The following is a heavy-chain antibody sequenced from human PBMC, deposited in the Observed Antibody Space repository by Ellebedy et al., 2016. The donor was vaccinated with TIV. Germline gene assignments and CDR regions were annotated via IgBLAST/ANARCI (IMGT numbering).Heavy chain of an antibody. J-gene: IGHJ4*02. CDR1: GYSYSSYG. CDR3: ARDSSYGLDY. V-gene: IGHV1-18*01. Sequence: ASVKVSCXASGYSYSSYGISWVRQAPGQGLEWMGWITTYNGNTNYAQKLQGRVTMTTDTSTSTAYMELRSLRSDDTAVYYCARDSSYGLDYWGRGTLVTVSS. D-gene: IGHD5-18*01. CDR2: ITTYNGNT.